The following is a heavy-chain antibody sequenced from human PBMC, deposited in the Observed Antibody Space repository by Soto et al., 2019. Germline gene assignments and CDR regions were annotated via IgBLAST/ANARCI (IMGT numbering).Heavy chain of an antibody. J-gene: IGHJ4*01. CDR1: GYSFTSFY. Sequence: QVQLVQSGAEVKEPGASVKISCKPSGYSFTSFYMHWVRQAPGQGLEWMGTINPNGGSTTYAQKFQGRVTMTRDTSTSTLYMDLSGLRSEDTAVYYCARAIPHFDYWGQEPWSPSPQ. D-gene: IGHD2-21*01. CDR3: ARAIPHFDY. CDR2: INPNGGST. V-gene: IGHV1-46*01.